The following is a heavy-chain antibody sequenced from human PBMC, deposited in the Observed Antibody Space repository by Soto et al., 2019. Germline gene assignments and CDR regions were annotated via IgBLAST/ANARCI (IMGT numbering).Heavy chain of an antibody. D-gene: IGHD1-7*01. J-gene: IGHJ5*02. Sequence: ASETLSLTCTVSGGSVRDGSYYWAWLRQPPGKGLEWIGHIYHSGSTIYNPSPKSRVTISIDTSKSQFSLNLNSMTAADTAVYYCAGYNWNYYFDPWGQGTLVTVSS. CDR1: GGSVRDGSYY. V-gene: IGHV4-61*01. CDR2: IYHSGST. CDR3: AGYNWNYYFDP.